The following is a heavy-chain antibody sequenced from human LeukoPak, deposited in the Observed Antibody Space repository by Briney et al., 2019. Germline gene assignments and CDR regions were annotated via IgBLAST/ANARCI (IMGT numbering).Heavy chain of an antibody. CDR3: ARVGGEVVADY. J-gene: IGHJ4*02. CDR2: IYHSGST. CDR1: GYSISSGYY. V-gene: IGHV4-38-2*02. D-gene: IGHD3-22*01. Sequence: SETLSLTCTVSGYSISSGYYWGWLRPPPGKGLEWIGSIYHSGSTYYNPSLKSRVTISVDTSKNQFSLKLSSVTAADTAVYYCARVGGEVVADYWGQGTLVTVSS.